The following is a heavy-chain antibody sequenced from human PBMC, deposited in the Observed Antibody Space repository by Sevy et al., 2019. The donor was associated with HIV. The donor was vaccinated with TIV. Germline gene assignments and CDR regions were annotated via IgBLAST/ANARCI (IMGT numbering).Heavy chain of an antibody. CDR3: AREGCTRPHDY. D-gene: IGHD2-8*01. CDR1: GFNFNIYS. V-gene: IGHV3-23*01. CDR2: LSFGCGKI. J-gene: IGHJ4*02. Sequence: GSLRLSCAVSGFNFNIYSMSWVRQAPGKGLEGVSTLSFGCGKINYADSVKGRFIISRDDSKNTLYLQMNSLRAEGTAVYFCAREGCTRPHDYWGQGTLVTVSS.